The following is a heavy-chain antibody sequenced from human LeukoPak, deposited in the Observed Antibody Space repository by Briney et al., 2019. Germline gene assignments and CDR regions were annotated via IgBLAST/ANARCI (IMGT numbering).Heavy chain of an antibody. CDR2: IRSDGSNK. J-gene: IGHJ4*02. Sequence: GGSLRLSCAASGFTFGSYGMHWVRQAPGKGLEWVTFIRSDGSNKYYADSVKGRFTISRDNSKNTLYLQMNTLIADDTAVYYCARDQEWEPTFDYWGQGTLVTVSS. CDR1: GFTFGSYG. V-gene: IGHV3-30*02. CDR3: ARDQEWEPTFDY. D-gene: IGHD1-26*01.